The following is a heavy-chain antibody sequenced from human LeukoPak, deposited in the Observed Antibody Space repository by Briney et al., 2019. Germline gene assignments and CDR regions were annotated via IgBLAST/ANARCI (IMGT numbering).Heavy chain of an antibody. D-gene: IGHD2-8*01. V-gene: IGHV5-51*01. Sequence: GESLKISCKGSGYTFSSYWIGWVRQMPGKGLEWMGIIYPDDSDTRYSPSFQGQVTISADKSISTAYLQWSSLKASDTAMYYCARLAYCSNDVCYSNYYSSMDVWGKGPTVTVSS. J-gene: IGHJ6*03. CDR2: IYPDDSDT. CDR3: ARLAYCSNDVCYSNYYSSMDV. CDR1: GYTFSSYW.